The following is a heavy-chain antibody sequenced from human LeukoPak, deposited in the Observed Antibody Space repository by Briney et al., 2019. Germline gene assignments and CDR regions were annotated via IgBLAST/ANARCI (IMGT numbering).Heavy chain of an antibody. V-gene: IGHV4-59*12. CDR1: GGSISSYY. CDR3: AREAAVAGTLGY. J-gene: IGHJ4*02. D-gene: IGHD6-19*01. CDR2: IYYSGGT. Sequence: SETLSLTCTVSGGSISSYYLTWIRQTPGKGLEWIGYIYYSGGTNYNPSLKSRATISVDTSKNQFSLKLSSVTAADTAVYYCAREAAVAGTLGYWGQGTLVTVSS.